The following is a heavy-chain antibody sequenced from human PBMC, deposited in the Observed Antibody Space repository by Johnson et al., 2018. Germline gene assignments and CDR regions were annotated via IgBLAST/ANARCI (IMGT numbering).Heavy chain of an antibody. CDR2: ITWNSGSI. J-gene: IGHJ6*02. CDR1: GFTFDDYA. CDR3: AKDLKFSNYYGMDV. V-gene: IGHV3-9*01. Sequence: VQLVQSGGGLVQPGRSLRLSCAASGFTFDDYAMHWVRQAPGKGLEWVSGITWNSGSIGYADSVKGRFTISRDNAKKSLYLQMNSLRAEDTALYYCAKDLKFSNYYGMDVWGQGTTVTVSS.